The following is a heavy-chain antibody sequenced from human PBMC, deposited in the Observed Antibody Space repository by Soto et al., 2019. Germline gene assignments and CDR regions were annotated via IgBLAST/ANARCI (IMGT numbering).Heavy chain of an antibody. Sequence: XYXSGXVXXXXXKGLEWMGIIYPGDSDTRYSPSFQGQVTISADKSISTAYLQWSSLKASDTAMYYCARPANPIDYYYGMDVWGQGTTVTVSS. D-gene: IGHD2-15*01. CDR2: IYPGDSDT. J-gene: IGHJ6*02. CDR1: XYX. CDR3: ARPANPIDYYYGMDV. V-gene: IGHV5-51*01.